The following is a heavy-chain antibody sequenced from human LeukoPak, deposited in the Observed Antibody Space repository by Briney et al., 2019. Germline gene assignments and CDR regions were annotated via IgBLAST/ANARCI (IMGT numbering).Heavy chain of an antibody. V-gene: IGHV4-59*10. CDR2: IYTSGST. J-gene: IGHJ5*02. CDR1: GGSFSDYD. Sequence: SETLSLTCSVYGGSFSDYDWAWIRQPAGKGLEWIGRIYTSGSTNYNPSLKSRVTMSVDTSKNQFSLKLSSVTAADTAVYYCARWGTYASTSNWFDPWGQGTLVTVSS. CDR3: ARWGTYASTSNWFDP. D-gene: IGHD2-2*01.